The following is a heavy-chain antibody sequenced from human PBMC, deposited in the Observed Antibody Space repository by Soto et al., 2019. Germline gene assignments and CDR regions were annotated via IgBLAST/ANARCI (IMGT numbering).Heavy chain of an antibody. CDR3: ARSKGSGSYYNGFDY. CDR1: GGTFSSYA. J-gene: IGHJ4*02. Sequence: QVQLVQSGAEVKKPGSSVKVSCKASGGTFSSYAISWVRQAPGQGLEWMGGIIPIFGTGNYAQKFQGRVTIPADESKSTAYMELSSLRSEDTAVYYCARSKGSGSYYNGFDYWGQGTLVTVSS. V-gene: IGHV1-69*01. CDR2: IIPIFGTG. D-gene: IGHD3-10*01.